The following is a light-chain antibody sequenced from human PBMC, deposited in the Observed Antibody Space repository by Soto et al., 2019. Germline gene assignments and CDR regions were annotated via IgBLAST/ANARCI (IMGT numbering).Light chain of an antibody. J-gene: IGLJ1*01. CDR1: SSDVGGYNR. CDR3: TSYASGSAYV. Sequence: QSALTQPPSVSGSPGQSVAISCTRTSSDVGGYNRVSWYQQAPGKAPKLLIYDVSNRPSGGSTRFSGSKSGNTASLTISGLQAEDEADYYCTSYASGSAYVFGPGTKVTVL. V-gene: IGLV2-18*02. CDR2: DVS.